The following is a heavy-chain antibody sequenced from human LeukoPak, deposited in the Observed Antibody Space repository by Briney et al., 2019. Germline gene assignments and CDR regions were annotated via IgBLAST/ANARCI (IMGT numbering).Heavy chain of an antibody. CDR2: IYSGGST. Sequence: GGSLRLSCTASGFTFGDYAMSWVRQAPGKGLEWVSVIYSGGSTYYADSVKGRFTISRDNSKNTLYLQMNSLRAEDTAVYYCARGRARRYYDSSGYGNYYYYYYMDVWSKGTTVTVSS. J-gene: IGHJ6*03. V-gene: IGHV3-53*01. CDR3: ARGRARRYYDSSGYGNYYYYYYMDV. D-gene: IGHD3-22*01. CDR1: GFTFGDYA.